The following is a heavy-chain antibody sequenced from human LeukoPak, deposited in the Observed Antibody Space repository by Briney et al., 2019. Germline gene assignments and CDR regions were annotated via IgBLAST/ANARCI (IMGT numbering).Heavy chain of an antibody. CDR1: GFTFSSYS. CDR3: ARPSTYNYFDY. J-gene: IGHJ4*02. D-gene: IGHD4-11*01. V-gene: IGHV3-48*01. CDR2: IGGDSGTI. Sequence: PGGSLRLSCAASGFTFSSYSMNWVRQAPGKGLEWVSYIGGDSGTIYYADSVKGRFTVSRDNAKNSLYLQMNSLRAEDTAVYYCARPSTYNYFDYWGQGTLVTVSS.